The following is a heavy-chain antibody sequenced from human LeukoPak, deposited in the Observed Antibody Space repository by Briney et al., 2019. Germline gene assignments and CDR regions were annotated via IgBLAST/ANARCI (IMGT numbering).Heavy chain of an antibody. CDR3: ARGEYYYDGGY. V-gene: IGHV3-7*04. CDR2: IKQDGSEK. Sequence: GGSLRLSCAVSGFTFSNFWMSWVRQAPGKGLGWVANIKQDGSEKHYVDSVKGRFTISRDNAKNSLFLQMNSLRAEDTAVYYCARGEYYYDGGYWGQGTLVTVSS. CDR1: GFTFSNFW. J-gene: IGHJ4*02. D-gene: IGHD3-22*01.